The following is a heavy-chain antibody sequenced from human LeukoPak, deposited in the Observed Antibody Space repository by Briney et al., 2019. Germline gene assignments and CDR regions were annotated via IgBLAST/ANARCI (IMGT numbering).Heavy chain of an antibody. CDR1: GGSVSSGSYY. V-gene: IGHV4-61*01. CDR3: ARDDSSGWYIDY. J-gene: IGHJ4*02. Sequence: SETLSLTYTVSGGSVSSGSYYWSWIRQPPGKGLEWIGYIYYSGSTNYNPSLKSRVTISVDTSKNQFSLKLSSVTAADTAVYYCARDDSSGWYIDYWGQGTLVTVSS. D-gene: IGHD6-19*01. CDR2: IYYSGST.